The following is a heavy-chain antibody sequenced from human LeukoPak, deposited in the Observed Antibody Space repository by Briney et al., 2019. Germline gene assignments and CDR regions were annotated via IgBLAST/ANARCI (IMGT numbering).Heavy chain of an antibody. CDR3: TRVRSSSWYDY. Sequence: PGGSLRLSCATSGFTFSTSWMHWVRQAPGKGLVWVSRISGDGTTTTYADSVKGRFTISRDNAKNTPFLQMNSLRVDDTAVYYCTRVRSSSWYDYWGQGALVTVSP. CDR2: ISGDGTTT. D-gene: IGHD6-13*01. CDR1: GFTFSTSW. V-gene: IGHV3-74*01. J-gene: IGHJ4*02.